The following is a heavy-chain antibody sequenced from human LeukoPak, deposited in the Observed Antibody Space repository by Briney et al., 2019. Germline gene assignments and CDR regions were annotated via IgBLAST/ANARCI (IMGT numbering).Heavy chain of an antibody. CDR3: AKDGTVVTLRFDP. V-gene: IGHV3-30-3*01. J-gene: IGHJ5*02. Sequence: PGGSLRLSCAASGFTFSSYAMHWVRQAPGKGLEWVAVISYDGSNKYYADSVKGRFTISRDNSKNTLYLQMNSLRAEDTAVYYCAKDGTVVTLRFDPWGQGTLVTVSS. CDR1: GFTFSSYA. D-gene: IGHD4-23*01. CDR2: ISYDGSNK.